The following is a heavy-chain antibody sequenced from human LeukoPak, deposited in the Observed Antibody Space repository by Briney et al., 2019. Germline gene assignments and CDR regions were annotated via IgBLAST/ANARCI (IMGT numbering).Heavy chain of an antibody. Sequence: ASVKVSCKASGYTFTSYYMHWVRQAPGQGLEWMGIINPSGGSTSYAQKFQGRVTMTRDTSTSTVYMELSSLRSEDTAVYYCARDGTYYGDYEDYFDYWSQGTLVTVSS. J-gene: IGHJ4*02. CDR3: ARDGTYYGDYEDYFDY. V-gene: IGHV1-46*01. CDR1: GYTFTSYY. D-gene: IGHD4-17*01. CDR2: INPSGGST.